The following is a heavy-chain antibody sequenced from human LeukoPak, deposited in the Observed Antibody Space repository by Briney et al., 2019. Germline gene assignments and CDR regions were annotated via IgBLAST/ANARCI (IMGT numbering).Heavy chain of an antibody. J-gene: IGHJ4*02. CDR1: GGTFSSCA. CDR3: AKDYTVFGSGTYNKYPLDY. Sequence: SVKVSCKASGGTFSSCAISWVRQAPGQGLEWMGRIIPILDIANYAQKFQGRVTITADKSTSTAYMELSSLRSEDTAVYSCAKDYTVFGSGTYNKYPLDYWGQGTLVTVSS. CDR2: IIPILDIA. V-gene: IGHV1-69*04. D-gene: IGHD3-10*01.